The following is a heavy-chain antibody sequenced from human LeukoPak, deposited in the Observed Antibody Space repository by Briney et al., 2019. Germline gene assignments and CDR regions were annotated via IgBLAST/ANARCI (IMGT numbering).Heavy chain of an antibody. D-gene: IGHD3-16*01. Sequence: ASVKVSCKASGGTFSSYAISWVRQAPGQGLEWMGRIIPIFGIANYAQKFQGRVTITADKSTGTAYMELSSLRSEDTAVYYCARDESLGEPVYWGQGTLVTVSS. CDR2: IIPIFGIA. CDR3: ARDESLGEPVY. V-gene: IGHV1-69*04. J-gene: IGHJ4*02. CDR1: GGTFSSYA.